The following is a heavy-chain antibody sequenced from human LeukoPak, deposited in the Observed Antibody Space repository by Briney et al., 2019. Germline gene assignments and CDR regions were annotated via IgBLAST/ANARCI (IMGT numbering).Heavy chain of an antibody. Sequence: SETLSLTCTVSGGSISSSSYYWGWIRQPPGKGLERIGSIYYSGSTYYNPSLKSRVTISVDTSKNQFSLKLSSVTAAETAVYYCARILRDITMVRGVIYYFDYWGQGTLVTVSS. CDR3: ARILRDITMVRGVIYYFDY. CDR1: GGSISSSSYY. CDR2: IYYSGST. J-gene: IGHJ4*02. D-gene: IGHD3-10*01. V-gene: IGHV4-39*07.